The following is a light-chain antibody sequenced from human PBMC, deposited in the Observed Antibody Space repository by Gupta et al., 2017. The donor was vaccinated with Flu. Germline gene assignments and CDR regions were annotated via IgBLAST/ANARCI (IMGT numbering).Light chain of an antibody. Sequence: VTLGQPASISCRSSQSLLHSNGDTYLSWLQQRPGQPPRVLIYKNSIRFSGVPDRFSGSGAGTYFTLKISRVEAEDVGIYYCMQATQYPFTFGQGTRLEIK. CDR3: MQATQYPFT. CDR2: KNS. J-gene: IGKJ5*01. CDR1: QSLLHSNGDTY. V-gene: IGKV2-24*01.